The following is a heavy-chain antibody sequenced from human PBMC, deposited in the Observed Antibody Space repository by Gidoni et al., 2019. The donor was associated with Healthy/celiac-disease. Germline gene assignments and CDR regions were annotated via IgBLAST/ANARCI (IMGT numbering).Heavy chain of an antibody. Sequence: QVQLQESGPGLVKPSETLSLTCTVAGGSISSYYWSWIRQPPGKGLEWIGYIYYSGSTNYNPSLKSRVTISVDTSKNQFSLKLSSVTAADTAVYYCARGGGSWSDAFDIWGQGTMVTVSS. V-gene: IGHV4-59*01. CDR2: IYYSGST. CDR1: GGSISSYY. D-gene: IGHD1-26*01. J-gene: IGHJ3*02. CDR3: ARGGGSWSDAFDI.